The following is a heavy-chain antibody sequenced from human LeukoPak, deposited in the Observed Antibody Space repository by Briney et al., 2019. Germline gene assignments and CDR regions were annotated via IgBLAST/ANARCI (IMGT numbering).Heavy chain of an antibody. CDR3: ARGSHHTYYDFWSGDYGMDV. V-gene: IGHV1-2*02. J-gene: IGHJ6*02. D-gene: IGHD3-3*01. Sequence: ASVKVSRKASGYTFTGYYMHWVRQAPGQGLEWMGWINPNSGGTNYAQKFQGRVTMTRDTSISTAYVELSRLRSDDTAVYYCARGSHHTYYDFWSGDYGMDVWGQGTTVTVSS. CDR2: INPNSGGT. CDR1: GYTFTGYY.